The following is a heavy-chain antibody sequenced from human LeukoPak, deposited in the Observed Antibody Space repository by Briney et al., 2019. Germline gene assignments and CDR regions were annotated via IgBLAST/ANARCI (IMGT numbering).Heavy chain of an antibody. CDR1: GFPFNYNW. Sequence: GGSLRLSCAASGFPFNYNWMTWVRQVPVKGLEWVANIKPDGSAQYYADSVRGRFTISRDSAKNSVFLQMNSLRAEDTGVYHCARPYGMGWSGLEHWGRGTLVTVSS. V-gene: IGHV3-7*01. D-gene: IGHD6-19*01. CDR3: ARPYGMGWSGLEH. CDR2: IKPDGSAQ. J-gene: IGHJ4*02.